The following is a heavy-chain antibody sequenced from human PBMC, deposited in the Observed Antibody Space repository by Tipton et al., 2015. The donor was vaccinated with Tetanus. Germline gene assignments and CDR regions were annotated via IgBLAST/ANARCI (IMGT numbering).Heavy chain of an antibody. V-gene: IGHV1-18*04. D-gene: IGHD1-14*01. CDR3: ARAPASLPDGYFDY. Sequence: QLVQSGAEVKKPGASVKVSCKASGYTFTGYYMHWVRQAPGQGLEWMGWISAYNGNTNYAQKLQGRVTMTTDTSTSTAYMELRSLRSDDTAVYYCARAPASLPDGYFDYWGQGTLVTVSS. CDR1: GYTFTGYY. CDR2: ISAYNGNT. J-gene: IGHJ4*02.